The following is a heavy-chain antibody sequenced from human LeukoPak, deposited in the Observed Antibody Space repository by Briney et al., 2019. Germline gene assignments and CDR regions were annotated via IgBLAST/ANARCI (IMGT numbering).Heavy chain of an antibody. Sequence: ASVKVSCKASGYTFTSYGISWVRQAPGQGLEWMGWISAYNGNTNYAQKLQGRVTMTTDTSTSTAYMELRSLRSDGTAVCYCARDLLIAVAGTLDYWGQGTLVTVSS. CDR1: GYTFTSYG. D-gene: IGHD6-19*01. J-gene: IGHJ4*02. CDR2: ISAYNGNT. V-gene: IGHV1-18*01. CDR3: ARDLLIAVAGTLDY.